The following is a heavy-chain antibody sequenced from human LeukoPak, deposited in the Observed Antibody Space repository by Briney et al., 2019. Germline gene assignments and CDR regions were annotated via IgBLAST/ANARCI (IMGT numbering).Heavy chain of an antibody. Sequence: PSETLSLTCTVSGGSISSSSYYWGWIRQPPGKGLEWIGSIYYSGSTYHNPSLKSRVTISVDTSKNQFSLKLSSVTAADTAVYYCARGAYCSSTNCYGFDYWGQGTQVTASS. CDR2: IYYSGST. CDR3: ARGAYCSSTNCYGFDY. V-gene: IGHV4-39*01. J-gene: IGHJ4*02. D-gene: IGHD2-2*01. CDR1: GGSISSSSYY.